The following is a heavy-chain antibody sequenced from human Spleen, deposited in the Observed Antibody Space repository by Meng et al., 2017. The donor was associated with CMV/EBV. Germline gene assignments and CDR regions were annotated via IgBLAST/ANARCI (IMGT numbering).Heavy chain of an antibody. CDR1: GFSFSNYA. CDR2: ITGSGGST. V-gene: IGHV3-23*01. CDR3: VRVFMYYDFWSGYYDY. Sequence: GESLKISCAASGFSFSNYAMSWVRQAPGKGLKWVSTITGSGGSTSYADSVKGRFTISRDNAKNTLYLQMNSLRGEDTALYYCVRVFMYYDFWSGYYDYWGQGTLVTVSS. J-gene: IGHJ4*02. D-gene: IGHD3-3*01.